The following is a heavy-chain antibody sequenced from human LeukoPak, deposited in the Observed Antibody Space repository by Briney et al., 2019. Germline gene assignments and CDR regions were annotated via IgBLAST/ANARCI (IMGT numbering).Heavy chain of an antibody. CDR1: GFTFSTYS. CDR2: ISSSSSYI. D-gene: IGHD3-10*01. V-gene: IGHV3-21*01. CDR3: AISLTSGSYYRFDY. Sequence: GGSLRLSCAASGFTFSTYSIHWVRQAPGKGLEWVSSISSSSSYIYYADSVKGRFTISRDNAKNSLYLQMNSLRAEDTAVYYCAISLTSGSYYRFDYWGRGTLVTVSS. J-gene: IGHJ4*02.